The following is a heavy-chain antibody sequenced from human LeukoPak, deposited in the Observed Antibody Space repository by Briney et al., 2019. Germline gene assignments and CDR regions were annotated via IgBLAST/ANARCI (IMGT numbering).Heavy chain of an antibody. V-gene: IGHV3-21*01. J-gene: IGHJ4*02. Sequence: GGSLRLSCAASGFTFSSHSMNWVRQAPGKGLEWVSSISSSSSYIYYADSVKGRFTISRDNAKNSLYLQMNSLRAEDTAVYYCARDQRSNDFWSGYSTTPLDYWGQGTLVTVSS. CDR1: GFTFSSHS. CDR2: ISSSSSYI. D-gene: IGHD3-3*01. CDR3: ARDQRSNDFWSGYSTTPLDY.